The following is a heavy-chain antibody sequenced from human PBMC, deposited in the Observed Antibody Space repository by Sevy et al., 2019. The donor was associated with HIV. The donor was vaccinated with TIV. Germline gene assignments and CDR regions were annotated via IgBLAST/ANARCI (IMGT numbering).Heavy chain of an antibody. J-gene: IGHJ6*02. CDR3: AREIRGEWLFPYGMDV. D-gene: IGHD3-3*01. Sequence: ASVKVSCKASGGTFSSYAISWVRQAPGQGLEWMGGIIPIFGTANYAQKFQGRVTITADESTSTAYMELSSLRSEDTAVYYCAREIRGEWLFPYGMDVWGQWTTVTVSS. CDR2: IIPIFGTA. V-gene: IGHV1-69*13. CDR1: GGTFSSYA.